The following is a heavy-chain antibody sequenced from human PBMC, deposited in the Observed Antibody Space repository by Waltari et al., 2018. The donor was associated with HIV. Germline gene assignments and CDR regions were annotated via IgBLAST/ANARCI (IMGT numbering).Heavy chain of an antibody. J-gene: IGHJ3*02. CDR1: GGSISSYY. CDR3: ARGGGWAAAGTGAFDI. Sequence: QVQLQESGPGLVKPSETLSLTCTVSGGSISSYYWSWLRQPPGKGLEWIGYIYYSGSTNYNPSLKSRVTISVDTSKNQFSLKLSSVTAADTAVYYCARGGGWAAAGTGAFDIWGQGTMVTVSS. CDR2: IYYSGST. D-gene: IGHD6-13*01. V-gene: IGHV4-59*01.